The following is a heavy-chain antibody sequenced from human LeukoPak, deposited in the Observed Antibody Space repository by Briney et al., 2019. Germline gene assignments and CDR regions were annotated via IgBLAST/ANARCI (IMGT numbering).Heavy chain of an antibody. Sequence: SETLSLTRTGSGGSISPYYWSFIRQPAGKGLEWIGRISTSGSSKYNPSLESRVTMSVDTSKNQFSLKVTSVTAADTAMYYCARDRVSWHYFDYWGQGTLLTVSS. CDR3: ARDRVSWHYFDY. CDR2: ISTSGSS. J-gene: IGHJ4*02. CDR1: GGSISPYY. D-gene: IGHD5/OR15-5a*01. V-gene: IGHV4-4*07.